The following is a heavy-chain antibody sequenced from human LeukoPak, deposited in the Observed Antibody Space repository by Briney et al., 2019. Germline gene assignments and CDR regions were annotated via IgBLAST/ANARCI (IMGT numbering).Heavy chain of an antibody. CDR1: GYTFTDYY. J-gene: IGHJ4*02. D-gene: IGHD5-24*01. CDR3: AREMTTIENDY. CDR2: INPNSGGT. V-gene: IGHV1-2*02. Sequence: ASVKVSCKASGYTFTDYYIHWVRQAPGQGLEWMGRINPNSGGTDYAQKFQGRVTMTRDTSISTAHMELSRLRSDDTAVYYCAREMTTIENDYWGQGTLVTVSS.